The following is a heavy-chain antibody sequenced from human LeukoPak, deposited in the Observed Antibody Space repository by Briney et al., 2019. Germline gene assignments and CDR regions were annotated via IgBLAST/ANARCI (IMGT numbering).Heavy chain of an antibody. J-gene: IGHJ5*02. CDR3: ARGDSSGYPENWFDP. CDR2: ISAYNGNT. V-gene: IGHV1-18*01. CDR1: GYTFTSYG. Sequence: ASVKVSCKASGYTFTSYGISWVRQAPGQGLEWMGWISAYNGNTNYAQKLQGRVTVTTDTSTSTAYMELRSLRSDDTAVYYCARGDSSGYPENWFDPWGQGTLVTVSS. D-gene: IGHD3-22*01.